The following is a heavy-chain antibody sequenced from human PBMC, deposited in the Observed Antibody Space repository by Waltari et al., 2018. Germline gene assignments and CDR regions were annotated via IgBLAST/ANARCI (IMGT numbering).Heavy chain of an antibody. Sequence: QVQLQESGPGLVKPSETLSLTCTVSGGSISSYYWSWIRQPPGKGLEWIGYIYYSGSTNYNPSLKSRVTISVDTSKNQFSLKLSSVTAADTAVYYCARSSSWYYFDYWGQGTLVIVSS. J-gene: IGHJ4*02. CDR1: GGSISSYY. V-gene: IGHV4-59*01. D-gene: IGHD6-13*01. CDR2: IYYSGST. CDR3: ARSSSWYYFDY.